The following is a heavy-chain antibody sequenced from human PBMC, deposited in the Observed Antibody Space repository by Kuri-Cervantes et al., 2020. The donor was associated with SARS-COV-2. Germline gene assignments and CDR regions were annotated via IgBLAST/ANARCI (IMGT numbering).Heavy chain of an antibody. D-gene: IGHD6-6*01. V-gene: IGHV4-59*01. Sequence: ESLKISCTVSGGSISSYYWSWIRQPPGKGLEWIGYIYYSGSTNYNPSLKSRVTISVDTSKNQFSLKLSSVTAADTAVYYCARGSSPFDYWGQGTLVTVSS. J-gene: IGHJ4*02. CDR3: ARGSSPFDY. CDR2: IYYSGST. CDR1: GGSISSYY.